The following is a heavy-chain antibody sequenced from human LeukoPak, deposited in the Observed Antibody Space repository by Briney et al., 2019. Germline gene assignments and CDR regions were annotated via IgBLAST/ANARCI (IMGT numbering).Heavy chain of an antibody. J-gene: IGHJ4*02. V-gene: IGHV1-69*13. CDR3: AGYIVATTSYFDY. CDR1: GGTFSSYA. Sequence: SVKVSCKASGGTFSSYAISWVRQAPGQGLEWMGGIIPIFGTANYAQKFQGRVTITADESTSTAYMEPSSLRSEDTAVYYCAGYIVATTSYFDYWGQGTLVTVSS. CDR2: IIPIFGTA. D-gene: IGHD5-12*01.